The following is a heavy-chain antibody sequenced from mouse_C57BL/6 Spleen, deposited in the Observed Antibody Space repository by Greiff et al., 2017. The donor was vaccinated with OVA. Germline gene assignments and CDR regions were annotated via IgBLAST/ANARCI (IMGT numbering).Heavy chain of an antibody. CDR2: IDPSDSYT. Sequence: QVQLQQPGAELVKPGASVKLSCKASGYTFTSYWMQWVNQRPGQGLEWIGEIDPSDSYTNYNQKFKGKATLTVDTSSSTAYMQLSSLTSEDSAVYYCARGATTMVTTGFAYWGQGTLVTVSA. CDR1: GYTFTSYW. J-gene: IGHJ3*01. V-gene: IGHV1-50*01. CDR3: ARGATTMVTTGFAY. D-gene: IGHD2-2*01.